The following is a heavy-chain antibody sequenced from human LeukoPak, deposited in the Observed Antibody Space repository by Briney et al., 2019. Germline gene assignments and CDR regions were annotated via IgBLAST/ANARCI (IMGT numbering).Heavy chain of an antibody. V-gene: IGHV3-21*01. CDR2: ISSSSSYI. Sequence: SGGSLRLSCAASGFTFSSYSMNWVRQAPGKGLEWVSSISSSSSYIYYADSVKGRFTISRDNAKNSLYLQMNSLRAEDTAVYYCARGIYSSTSRFSFYGPDYWGQGTLVTVSS. CDR1: GFTFSSYS. J-gene: IGHJ4*02. D-gene: IGHD6-13*01. CDR3: ARGIYSSTSRFSFYGPDY.